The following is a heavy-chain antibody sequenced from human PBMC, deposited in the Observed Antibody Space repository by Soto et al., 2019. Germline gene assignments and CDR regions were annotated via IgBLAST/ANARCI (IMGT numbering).Heavy chain of an antibody. J-gene: IGHJ6*02. Sequence: PGESLKISCKGSGYSFTSYWIGWVRQAPGQRLEWMGWINAGNGNTKYSQKFQGRVTITRDTSASTAYMELSSLRSEDTAVYYCARDRPLYCSSTSCYPVNPYYYGMDVWGQGTTVTVSS. D-gene: IGHD2-2*01. V-gene: IGHV1-3*01. CDR1: GYSFTSYW. CDR3: ARDRPLYCSSTSCYPVNPYYYGMDV. CDR2: INAGNGNT.